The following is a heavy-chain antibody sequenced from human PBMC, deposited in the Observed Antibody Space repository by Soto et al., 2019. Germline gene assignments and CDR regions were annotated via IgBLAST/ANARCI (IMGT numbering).Heavy chain of an antibody. J-gene: IGHJ4*02. V-gene: IGHV1-24*01. CDR1: GYTLTELS. CDR2: FDPEDGET. CDR3: ATGNKYCSGGSCPLYY. Sequence: QVQLVQSGAEVKKPGASVKVSCKVSGYTLTELSMHWVRQAPGKGLEWMGGFDPEDGETIYAQKFQGRVTMTEDTSTDTAYMELSNLSSEDTAVYYCATGNKYCSGGSCPLYYRGQGTLVTVAS. D-gene: IGHD2-15*01.